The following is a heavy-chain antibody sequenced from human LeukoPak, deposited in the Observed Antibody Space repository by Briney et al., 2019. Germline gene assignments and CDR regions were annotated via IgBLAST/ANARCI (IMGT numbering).Heavy chain of an antibody. CDR3: ARDGNTAMVKHDY. J-gene: IGHJ4*02. Sequence: GASVKVSCKASGYTFTSYGISWVRQAPGQGLEWMGWINTNTGNPTYAQGFTGRFVFSLDTSVSTAYLQISSLKAEDTAVYYCARDGNTAMVKHDYWGQGTLVTVSS. V-gene: IGHV7-4-1*02. CDR2: INTNTGNP. D-gene: IGHD5-18*01. CDR1: GYTFTSYG.